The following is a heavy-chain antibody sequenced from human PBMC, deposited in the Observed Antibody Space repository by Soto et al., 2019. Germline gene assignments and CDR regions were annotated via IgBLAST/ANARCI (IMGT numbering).Heavy chain of an antibody. CDR3: ARGGEYSGYDDDKNFDY. V-gene: IGHV1-69*13. J-gene: IGHJ4*02. CDR1: GGTFGSCG. CDR2: IIPIFGTA. D-gene: IGHD5-12*01. Sequence: GASVKCSWKASGGTFGSCGSSWVRQAPGKGVGWMGGIIPIFGTANYAQKFQGRVTITADESTSTAYMELSSLRSDDTAVYYCARGGEYSGYDDDKNFDYWGQGTLVTVSS.